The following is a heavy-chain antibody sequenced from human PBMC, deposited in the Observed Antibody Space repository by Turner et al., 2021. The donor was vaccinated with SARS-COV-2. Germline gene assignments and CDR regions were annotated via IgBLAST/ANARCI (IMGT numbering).Heavy chain of an antibody. D-gene: IGHD6-19*01. V-gene: IGHV3-30*18. Sequence: QVQLVESGGGVVQPGRALRISCAASGFTFSNYGMFWFRQAPGKGLEWVALISYDGSNKHYADSVKGRFTISRDNSKNTLFLQMYSLRAEDTAVYYCVKGGSGWSMEFDYWGHGTLVTVSS. J-gene: IGHJ4*01. CDR2: ISYDGSNK. CDR3: VKGGSGWSMEFDY. CDR1: GFTFSNYG.